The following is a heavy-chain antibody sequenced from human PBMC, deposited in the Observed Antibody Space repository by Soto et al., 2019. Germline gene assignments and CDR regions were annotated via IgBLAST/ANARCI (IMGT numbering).Heavy chain of an antibody. CDR2: IYYSGST. V-gene: IGHV4-4*02. CDR3: ARADRGYYYGMDV. Sequence: SETLSLTCAVSGGSISSSNWWSWVRQPPGKGLEWIGYIYYSGSTNYNPSLKSRVTISVDTSKNQFSLKLSSVTAADTAVYYCARADRGYYYGMDVWGQGTTVTVSS. J-gene: IGHJ6*02. CDR1: GGSISSSNW.